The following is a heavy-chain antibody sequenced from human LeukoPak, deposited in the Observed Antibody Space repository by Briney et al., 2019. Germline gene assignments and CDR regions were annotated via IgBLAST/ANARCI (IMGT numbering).Heavy chain of an antibody. J-gene: IGHJ5*02. CDR2: MNPNSGNT. CDR3: ARGRLGYCSSTSCYAGWFDP. D-gene: IGHD2-2*01. V-gene: IGHV1-8*01. Sequence: ASVKVSCKASGYTFTSYDINWARQATGQGLEWMGWMNPNSGNTGYAQKFQGRVTMTRNTSISTAYMELSSLRSEDTAVYYCARGRLGYCSSTSCYAGWFDPWGQGTLVTVSS. CDR1: GYTFTSYD.